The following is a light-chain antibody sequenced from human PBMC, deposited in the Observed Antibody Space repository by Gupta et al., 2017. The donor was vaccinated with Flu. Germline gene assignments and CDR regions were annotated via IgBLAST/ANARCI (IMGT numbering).Light chain of an antibody. CDR3: QQYYTTPLST. J-gene: IGKJ3*01. V-gene: IGKV4-1*01. CDR1: QIVFYSSNNKTY. Sequence: CNSSQIVFYSSNNKTYLACYQQKPGQPPKLLIYWASTRESGVPDRFSGSGSGTDFTLTISSLQAEDGAVYYCQQYYTTPLSTFGPGPKWISN. CDR2: WAS.